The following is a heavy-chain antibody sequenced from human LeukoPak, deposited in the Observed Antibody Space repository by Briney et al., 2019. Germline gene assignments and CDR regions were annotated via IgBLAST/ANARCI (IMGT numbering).Heavy chain of an antibody. D-gene: IGHD2-2*01. J-gene: IGHJ3*02. V-gene: IGHV3-48*04. Sequence: PGGSLRLSCAASGFTFSSYSMNWVRQAPGKGLEWVSYISSSSSTIYYADSVKGRFTISRDNAKNSLYLQMNSLRAEDTAVYYCARDGGDIVVVPAATGGAFDIWGQGTMVTVSS. CDR3: ARDGGDIVVVPAATGGAFDI. CDR2: ISSSSSTI. CDR1: GFTFSSYS.